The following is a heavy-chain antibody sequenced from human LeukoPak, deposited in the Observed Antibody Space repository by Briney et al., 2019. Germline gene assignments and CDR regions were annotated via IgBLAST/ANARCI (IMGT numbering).Heavy chain of an antibody. CDR2: ISSSGSTI. CDR3: ARHYCSGGSCYHP. Sequence: KPGGSLRLSCAASGFTFSDYYMSWIRRAPGKGLEWVSYISSSGSTIYYADSVKGRFTISRDNAKNSLYLQMNSLRAEDTAVYYCARHYCSGGSCYHPWGQGTLVTVSS. V-gene: IGHV3-11*01. J-gene: IGHJ5*02. D-gene: IGHD2-15*01. CDR1: GFTFSDYY.